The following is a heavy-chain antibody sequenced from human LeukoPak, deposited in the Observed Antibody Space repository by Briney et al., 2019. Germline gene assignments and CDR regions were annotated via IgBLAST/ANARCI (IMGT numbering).Heavy chain of an antibody. J-gene: IGHJ4*02. CDR1: GYTFTSYY. Sequence: GASVKVSCKTSGYTFTSYYIHWVRQAPGQGLEWMGIINPSGGSTSYAQKFQGRVTMTRDMSTSTVYMELSSLRSDDTAMYYCARDASMVRAVILYDYWGQGTLVTVSS. D-gene: IGHD3-10*01. CDR2: INPSGGST. V-gene: IGHV1-46*01. CDR3: ARDASMVRAVILYDY.